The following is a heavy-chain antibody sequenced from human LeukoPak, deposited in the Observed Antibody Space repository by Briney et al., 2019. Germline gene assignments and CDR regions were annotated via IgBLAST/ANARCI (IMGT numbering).Heavy chain of an antibody. V-gene: IGHV3-73*01. CDR2: IRSKVNSYAT. Sequence: GGSLKLSCAASGXTFSGSAIHWVRQSSGKGLEWVGRIRSKVNSYATAYAASVRGRFTISRDDSKNTAYLQMNSLKSEDTAVYYCTRHTIAAAGTAGDYWGQGTLVTVSS. CDR3: TRHTIAAAGTAGDY. D-gene: IGHD6-13*01. CDR1: GXTFSGSA. J-gene: IGHJ4*02.